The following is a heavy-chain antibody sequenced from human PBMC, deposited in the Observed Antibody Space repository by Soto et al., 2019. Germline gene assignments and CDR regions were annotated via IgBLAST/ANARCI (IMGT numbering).Heavy chain of an antibody. CDR2: INHSGST. J-gene: IGHJ5*02. V-gene: IGHV4-34*01. CDR3: VRDGTKTLRDWFDP. Sequence: PSETLSLTCAVYCGSFSGYYWSWIRQPPGKGLEWIGEINHSGSTNYNPSLKSRVTISVDTSKNQFSLKLRSVTAADTAVYYCVRDGTKTLRDWFDPWGQGISVTVSS. CDR1: CGSFSGYY. D-gene: IGHD1-1*01.